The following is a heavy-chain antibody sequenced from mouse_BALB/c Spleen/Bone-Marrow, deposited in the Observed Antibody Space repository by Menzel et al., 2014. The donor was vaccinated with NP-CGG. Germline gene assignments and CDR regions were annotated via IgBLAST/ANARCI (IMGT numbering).Heavy chain of an antibody. Sequence: QVQLQQSGAELVKPGASVKLSCKASGYTFTSYYMYWVKQRPGQGLEWIGEINPSNGGTNFNEKFKSKATLTVDKSSSTAYMQLSSLTPEDSAVYYCTRSYYGNYFDVWGAGTTATVSS. V-gene: IGHV1S81*02. CDR2: INPSNGGT. CDR3: TRSYYGNYFDV. J-gene: IGHJ1*01. D-gene: IGHD2-1*01. CDR1: GYTFTSYY.